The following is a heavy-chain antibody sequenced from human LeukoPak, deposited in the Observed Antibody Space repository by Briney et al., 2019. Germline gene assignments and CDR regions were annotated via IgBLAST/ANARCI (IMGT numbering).Heavy chain of an antibody. D-gene: IGHD1-26*01. V-gene: IGHV3-11*04. J-gene: IGHJ3*02. CDR3: ARDRSGSSSVDDAFDI. Sequence: GGSLRLSCAASGFTFSDSYMSWTRQAPGKGLEWVSYISSFGTSIYYADSVKGRFTISRDNAKNSLYLQMNSLRAEDTAVYYCARDRSGSSSVDDAFDIWGQGIMVTVSS. CDR1: GFTFSDSY. CDR2: ISSFGTSI.